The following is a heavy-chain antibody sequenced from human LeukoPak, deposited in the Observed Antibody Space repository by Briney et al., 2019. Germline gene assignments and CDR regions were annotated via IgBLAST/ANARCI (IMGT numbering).Heavy chain of an antibody. D-gene: IGHD3-9*01. J-gene: IGHJ6*03. Sequence: HPGGSLRLSCAASGFTFSSYAMSWVRQAPGKGLEWVSAISGSGGSTYYADSVKGRFTISRDNSKNTLYLQMNSLRAEDTAVYYCAKAPHYDILTGYYPHYYYYYYMEVWGKGTTVTVSS. CDR3: AKAPHYDILTGYYPHYYYYYYMEV. V-gene: IGHV3-23*01. CDR2: ISGSGGST. CDR1: GFTFSSYA.